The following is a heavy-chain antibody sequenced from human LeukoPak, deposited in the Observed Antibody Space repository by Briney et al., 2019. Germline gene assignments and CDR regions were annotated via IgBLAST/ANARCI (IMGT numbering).Heavy chain of an antibody. D-gene: IGHD6-13*01. J-gene: IGHJ4*02. Sequence: PGGSLRLSCAASGFIFSTYWMNWVRQAPGKGLVWVSRVNNDGSSTSYADSVKGRFTISRDNTKNTLYLQMNSLRAEDTAVYYCARDLNDLLQNYRSTWYPADYWGQGTLVTVSS. V-gene: IGHV3-74*01. CDR3: ARDLNDLLQNYRSTWYPADY. CDR1: GFIFSTYW. CDR2: VNNDGSST.